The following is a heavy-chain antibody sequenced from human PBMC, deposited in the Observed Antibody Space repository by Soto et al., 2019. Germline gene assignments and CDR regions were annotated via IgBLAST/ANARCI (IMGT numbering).Heavy chain of an antibody. J-gene: IGHJ4*02. CDR2: ISSNGGTI. D-gene: IGHD3-10*01. CDR3: ARDLGYGSGSNCCYFDY. Sequence: GGSLRLSCVVSGITFRTYPMNWVRQAPGKGLEWVSYISSNGGTIDYADSVKGRFTISRDNTKNSLYLQMNSLRDDDTAVYYCARDLGYGSGSNCCYFDYWGQGTLVTVSS. CDR1: GITFRTYP. V-gene: IGHV3-48*02.